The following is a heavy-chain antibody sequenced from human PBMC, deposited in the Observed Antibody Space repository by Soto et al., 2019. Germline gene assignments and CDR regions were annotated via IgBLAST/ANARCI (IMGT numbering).Heavy chain of an antibody. CDR2: IYHSGST. CDR1: GGSISSSNW. J-gene: IGHJ6*02. D-gene: IGHD1-26*01. V-gene: IGHV4-4*02. CDR3: ARVSGSYYYGMDV. Sequence: SETLSLTCAVSGGSISSSNWWSWVRQPPGKGMEWIGEIYHSGSTNYNPSLKSRVTISVDKSKNQFSLKLSSVTAADTAVYYCARVSGSYYYGMDVWGQGTTVTFS.